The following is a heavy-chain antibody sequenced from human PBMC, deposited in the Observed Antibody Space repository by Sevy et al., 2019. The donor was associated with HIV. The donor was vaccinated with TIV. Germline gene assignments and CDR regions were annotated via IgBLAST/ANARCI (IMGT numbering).Heavy chain of an antibody. CDR1: GYSFTSYW. CDR3: ARQREGYSYGNFDY. Sequence: GESLKISCKGSGYSFTSYWIGWVRQMPGKGLELMGIIYPGDSDTRYSPSFKGQVTISADRSSSTAYLQWSSLKASDTAMYYCARQREGYSYGNFDYWGQGTLVTVSS. CDR2: IYPGDSDT. D-gene: IGHD5-18*01. V-gene: IGHV5-51*01. J-gene: IGHJ4*02.